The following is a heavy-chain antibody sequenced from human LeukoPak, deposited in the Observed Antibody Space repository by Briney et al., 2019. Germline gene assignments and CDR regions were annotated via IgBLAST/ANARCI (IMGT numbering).Heavy chain of an antibody. Sequence: GGSLRLSCAASGFTFSSYSMNWVRQAPGKGLEWVSYISSSSSTIYYADSVKGRFTISRDNAKNSLYLQMNSLRAEDTAVYYCARHTREYNRLAVAAGTLWFDPWGQGTLVTVSS. CDR1: GFTFSSYS. D-gene: IGHD6-13*01. CDR2: ISSSSSTI. V-gene: IGHV3-48*01. CDR3: ARHTREYNRLAVAAGTLWFDP. J-gene: IGHJ5*02.